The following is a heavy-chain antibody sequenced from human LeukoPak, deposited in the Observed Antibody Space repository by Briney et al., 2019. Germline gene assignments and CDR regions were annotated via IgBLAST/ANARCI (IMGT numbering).Heavy chain of an antibody. Sequence: SDTLSLTCAVYGGPFSTYYWAWIRQPPGKGLEWIGSIYSGGRIYYKPSLKSRVTISVDTSKNQFSLKLSSVAAADTAMYYCARQIYSSQPFDCWGQGTLVTVSS. V-gene: IGHV4-39*07. J-gene: IGHJ4*02. CDR1: GGPFSTYY. CDR2: IYSGGRI. CDR3: ARQIYSSQPFDC. D-gene: IGHD6-13*01.